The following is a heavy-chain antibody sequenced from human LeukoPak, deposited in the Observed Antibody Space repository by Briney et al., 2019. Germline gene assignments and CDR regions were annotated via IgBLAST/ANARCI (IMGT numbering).Heavy chain of an antibody. Sequence: GGSLGLSCAASGFTFSSYEMNWVRQAPGKGLEWVSYISSSGSTIYYADSVKGRFTISRDNAKNSLYLQMNSLRAEDTAVYYCASHYNTNLDYWGQGTLVTVSS. V-gene: IGHV3-48*03. CDR3: ASHYNTNLDY. CDR2: ISSSGSTI. CDR1: GFTFSSYE. J-gene: IGHJ4*02. D-gene: IGHD2-8*01.